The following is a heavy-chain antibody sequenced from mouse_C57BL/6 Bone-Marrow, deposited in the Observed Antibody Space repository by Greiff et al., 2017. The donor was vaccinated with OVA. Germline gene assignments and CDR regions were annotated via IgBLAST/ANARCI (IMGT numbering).Heavy chain of an antibody. D-gene: IGHD1-1*01. CDR3: TRWGTTVVARIDFDY. V-gene: IGHV1-15*01. J-gene: IGHJ2*01. CDR1: GYTFTDYE. Sequence: VQLQQSGAELVRPGASVTLSCKASGYTFTDYEMHWVKQTPVHGLEWIGAIDPETGGPAYNQKFKGKAILTADKSSSTAYMELRSLTSEDSAVYYCTRWGTTVVARIDFDYWGQGTTLTVSS. CDR2: IDPETGGP.